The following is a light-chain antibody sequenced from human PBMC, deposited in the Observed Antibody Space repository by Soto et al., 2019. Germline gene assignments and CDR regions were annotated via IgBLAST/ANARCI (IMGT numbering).Light chain of an antibody. V-gene: IGKV3-15*01. CDR1: QSVTYN. J-gene: IGKJ4*01. CDR2: GAF. CDR3: QQYKNWPPLT. Sequence: EIVMTQSPATLSVSPGETATLSCRASQSVTYNLAWYQQKPGQGPRLLIYGAFTRATGSPARFSGSGSGTEFTRTISSLQSEDFAVYYCQQYKNWPPLTFGGGTKVEIK.